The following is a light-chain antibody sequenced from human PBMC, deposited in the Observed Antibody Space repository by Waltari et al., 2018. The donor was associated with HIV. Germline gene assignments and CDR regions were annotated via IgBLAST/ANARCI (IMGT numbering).Light chain of an antibody. Sequence: STLNQPRSVSQSPGTTATIPCTRNSGTTASKLVQWHLQRPGSLPTTLIYEDDQRPSGVPDRFSASIDDSSNSASLTISGLRTDDEGDYYCQSYDSTNHWIFGGGTTLTVL. CDR2: EDD. CDR1: SGTTASKL. J-gene: IGLJ3*02. CDR3: QSYDSTNHWI. V-gene: IGLV6-57*01.